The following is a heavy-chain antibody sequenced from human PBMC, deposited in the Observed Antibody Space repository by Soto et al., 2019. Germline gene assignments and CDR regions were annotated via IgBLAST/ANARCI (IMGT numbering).Heavy chain of an antibody. CDR2: ISNRGSSA. V-gene: IGHV3-23*04. D-gene: IGHD2-21*01. Sequence: EVHLVQSGGGLVQPGESLSLSCVASGFTFNDYAMHWVRQTPGKGLEWVAAISNRGSSASYADSVKGRFTISRDNSTKTLSLHMHTLRVEDTAVYFCAKAFCDAATCFPCESWGQGTPVAVSP. J-gene: IGHJ4*02. CDR3: AKAFCDAATCFPCES. CDR1: GFTFNDYA.